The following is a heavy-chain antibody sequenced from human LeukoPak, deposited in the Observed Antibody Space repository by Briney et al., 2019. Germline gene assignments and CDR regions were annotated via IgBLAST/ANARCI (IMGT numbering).Heavy chain of an antibody. D-gene: IGHD2-21*01. J-gene: IGHJ4*02. CDR3: ARHIATRIPFDY. CDR1: GYSISSGYY. CDR2: IYYSGST. Sequence: ASETLSLTCAVSGYSISSGYYWGWIRQPPGKGLEWIGSIYYSGSTYYNPSLKSRVTISVDTSKNQFSLKLSSVTAADTAVYYCARHIATRIPFDYWGQGTLVTVSS. V-gene: IGHV4-38-2*01.